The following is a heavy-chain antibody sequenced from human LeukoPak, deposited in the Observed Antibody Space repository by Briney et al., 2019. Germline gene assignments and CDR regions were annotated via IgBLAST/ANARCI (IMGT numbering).Heavy chain of an antibody. J-gene: IGHJ4*02. V-gene: IGHV1-18*01. CDR2: ISGDKGPT. D-gene: IGHD1-14*01. CDR1: GYPFANFA. CDR3: ATVLPNHYYHQFDY. Sequence: ASVKVSCKASGYPFANFAISWVRQARGQGLEWVGWISGDKGPTYYAPKLQGRVTLTTDTSTSTAYMELTNLRSDDTAVYYCATVLPNHYYHQFDYWGQGTLVTVSS.